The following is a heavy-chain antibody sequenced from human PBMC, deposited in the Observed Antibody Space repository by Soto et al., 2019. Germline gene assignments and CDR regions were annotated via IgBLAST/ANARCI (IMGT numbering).Heavy chain of an antibody. CDR1: GFTFSSYG. CDR2: ISYDGSNK. Sequence: PGGSLRLSCAASGFTFSSYGMHWVRQAPGKGLEWVAVISYDGSNKYYADSVKGRFTISRDNSKNTLYLQMNSLRAEDTAVYYCAKFLVSGSSIDAFDIWGQGTMVTVSS. CDR3: AKFLVSGSSIDAFDI. D-gene: IGHD1-26*01. J-gene: IGHJ3*02. V-gene: IGHV3-30*18.